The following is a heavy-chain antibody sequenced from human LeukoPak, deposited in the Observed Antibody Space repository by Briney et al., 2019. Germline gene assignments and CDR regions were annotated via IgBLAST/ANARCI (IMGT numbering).Heavy chain of an antibody. D-gene: IGHD5-18*01. CDR1: GGSISSSSYY. Sequence: SETLSLTCTVSGGSISSSSYYWSWIRQPPGKGLEWIGYIYYSGSTYYNPSLKSRVTISVDTSKNQFSLKLSSVTAADTAVYYCARGGGYSYGNLYYYYGMDVWGQGTTVTVSS. CDR2: IYYSGST. V-gene: IGHV4-30-4*01. J-gene: IGHJ6*02. CDR3: ARGGGYSYGNLYYYYGMDV.